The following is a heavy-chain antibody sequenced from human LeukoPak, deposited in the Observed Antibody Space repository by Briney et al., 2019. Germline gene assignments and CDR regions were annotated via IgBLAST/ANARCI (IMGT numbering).Heavy chain of an antibody. CDR2: IYYSGST. J-gene: IGHJ4*02. D-gene: IGHD2-2*01. V-gene: IGHV4-39*01. CDR1: GGSISSSSYY. CDR3: ARRLVYFDY. Sequence: SETPSLTRTVSGGSISSSSYYWGWIRHPPRKGLEWIGSIYYSGSTYYNPSLKSRVTISADTSKNQFSLKLSSVTAADTAVYYCARRLVYFDYWGQGTLVTVSS.